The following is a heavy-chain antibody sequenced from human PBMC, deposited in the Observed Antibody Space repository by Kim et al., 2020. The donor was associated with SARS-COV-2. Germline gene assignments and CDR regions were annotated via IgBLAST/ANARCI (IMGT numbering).Heavy chain of an antibody. Sequence: GGSLRLSCAASGFTFDDYAMHWVRQAPGKGLEWVSGISWNSGSIAYADSVKGRFTISRDNAKNSLYLQMNSLRAEDTALYYCARTSGSYLLVYYGMDVWGQGATVTVSS. D-gene: IGHD1-26*01. CDR1: GFTFDDYA. CDR3: ARTSGSYLLVYYGMDV. CDR2: ISWNSGSI. J-gene: IGHJ6*02. V-gene: IGHV3-9*01.